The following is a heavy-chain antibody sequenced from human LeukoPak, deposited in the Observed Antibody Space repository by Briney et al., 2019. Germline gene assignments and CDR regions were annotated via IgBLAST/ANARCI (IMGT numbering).Heavy chain of an antibody. CDR1: GFTFSRYW. CDR3: AREGCRRDPTCYRGAFDI. CDR2: IKQDGSEK. V-gene: IGHV3-7*03. D-gene: IGHD2-2*01. J-gene: IGHJ3*02. Sequence: GGSLRLSCAASGFTFSRYWMSWVRQAPGKGLEWVANIKQDGSEKYYVDSVKGRFTISRDNAKNSLYLQVNSLRAEDTAVYYCAREGCRRDPTCYRGAFDIWGQGTMVTVSS.